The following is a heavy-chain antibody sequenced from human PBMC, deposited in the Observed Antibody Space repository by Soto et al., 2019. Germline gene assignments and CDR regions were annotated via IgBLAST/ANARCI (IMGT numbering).Heavy chain of an antibody. J-gene: IGHJ5*02. V-gene: IGHV1-18*04. CDR3: ARVVVVRGVIIPNWFDP. Sequence: ASVKVSCKASGYTFTSYGISWVRQAPGQGLEWMGWISAYNGNTNYAQKLQGRVTMTTDTSTSTAYMELGSLRSDDTAVYYCARVVVVRGVIIPNWFDPWGQGTLVTVSS. CDR1: GYTFTSYG. CDR2: ISAYNGNT. D-gene: IGHD3-10*02.